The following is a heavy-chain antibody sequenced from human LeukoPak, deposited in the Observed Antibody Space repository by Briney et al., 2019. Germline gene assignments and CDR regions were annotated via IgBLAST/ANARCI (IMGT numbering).Heavy chain of an antibody. CDR3: ARDLSLLGSSGSDAFDI. Sequence: SETLSLTCTVSGGSISSSSYYWGWIRQPPGKGLEWIGYMYYIGSTNYNPSLKSRVTISVDTSKNQFSLKLSSVTAADTAVYYCARDLSLLGSSGSDAFDIWGQGTMVTVSS. CDR1: GGSISSSSYY. J-gene: IGHJ3*02. V-gene: IGHV4-61*01. D-gene: IGHD6-19*01. CDR2: MYYIGST.